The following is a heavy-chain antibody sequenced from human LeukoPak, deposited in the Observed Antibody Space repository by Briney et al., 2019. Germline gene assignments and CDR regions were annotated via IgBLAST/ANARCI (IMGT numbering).Heavy chain of an antibody. CDR2: ISYDGSNK. D-gene: IGHD6-13*01. Sequence: PGGSLRLSCAASGFTFSSYAMHWVRQAPGKGLEWVAVISYDGSNKYYADSVKGRFTISRDNAQNSLYLQMNSLRVEDTAVYYCARHPNSNWDYWGQGTLVTVSS. J-gene: IGHJ4*02. V-gene: IGHV3-30-3*01. CDR3: ARHPNSNWDY. CDR1: GFTFSSYA.